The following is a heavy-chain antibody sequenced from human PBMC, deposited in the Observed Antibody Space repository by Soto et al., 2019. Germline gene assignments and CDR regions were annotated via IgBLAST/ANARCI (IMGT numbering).Heavy chain of an antibody. CDR1: GYDFTAHY. Sequence: GASVKVSCKASGYDFTAHYLHWVRQSPGQGLEWMGWISRNSGGTNYAQRFQGRVTMTRDTSINTAYMELSSLRSDDTAVYYCARVIPGVEAWFDPWGQGTLVTVSS. J-gene: IGHJ5*02. D-gene: IGHD2-2*01. CDR3: ARVIPGVEAWFDP. CDR2: ISRNSGGT. V-gene: IGHV1-2*02.